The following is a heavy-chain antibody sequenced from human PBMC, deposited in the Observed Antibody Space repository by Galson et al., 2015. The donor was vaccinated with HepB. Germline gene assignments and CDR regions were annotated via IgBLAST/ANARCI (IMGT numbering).Heavy chain of an antibody. D-gene: IGHD5-18*01. CDR2: INAGNGNT. CDR1: GYTFTSYA. CDR3: ARQDSWIQLWFVY. J-gene: IGHJ4*02. Sequence: SVKVSCKASGYTFTSYAMHWVRQAPGQRLEWMGWINAGNGNTKYSQKFQGRVTITRDTSASTAYMELSSLRSEDTAVYYCARQDSWIQLWFVYWGQGTLVTVSS. V-gene: IGHV1-3*01.